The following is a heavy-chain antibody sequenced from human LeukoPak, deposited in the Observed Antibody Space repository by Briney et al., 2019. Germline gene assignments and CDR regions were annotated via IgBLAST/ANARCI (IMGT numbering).Heavy chain of an antibody. D-gene: IGHD3-10*01. CDR1: GGSINNYY. J-gene: IGHJ4*02. CDR3: ARDANYYRSASPFDY. CDR2: IYHSGST. Sequence: PSETLSLTCTVSGGSINNYYWSWIRQPPGKGLEWIGYIYHSGSTNYNPSLKSRVTMSVDTSTNQFSLKLTSVTAADTAVYYCARDANYYRSASPFDYWGQGTLVTVSS. V-gene: IGHV4-59*01.